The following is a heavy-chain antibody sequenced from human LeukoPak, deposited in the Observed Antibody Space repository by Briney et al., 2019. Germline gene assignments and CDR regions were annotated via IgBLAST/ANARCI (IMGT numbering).Heavy chain of an antibody. CDR3: ARDTITMVRGITGMGY. D-gene: IGHD3-10*01. Sequence: GGSLRLSCAASGFTFSDYSMNWVRQAPGKGLEWVSSISSSSSYIYYADSVKGRFTISRDNAKNSLYLQMNSLRAEDTAVYYCARDTITMVRGITGMGYWGQGTLVTVSS. J-gene: IGHJ4*02. CDR2: ISSSSSYI. V-gene: IGHV3-21*01. CDR1: GFTFSDYS.